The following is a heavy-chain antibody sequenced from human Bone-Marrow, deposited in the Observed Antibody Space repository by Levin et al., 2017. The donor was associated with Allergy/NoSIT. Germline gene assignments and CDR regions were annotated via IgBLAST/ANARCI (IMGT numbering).Heavy chain of an antibody. CDR3: VRQLWGRTWRNAVTTFGLGF. CDR1: GYSFPNYW. Sequence: KCGESLKISCEGSGYSFPNYWIGWVRQMPGKGLEWMGIIFPGDSDTRYSPSFQSQVTISADKSINTAYLQWNSLRASDTAIYYCVRQLWGRTWRNAVTTFGLGFWGQGTLVTVSS. J-gene: IGHJ4*02. V-gene: IGHV5-51*01. D-gene: IGHD3-10*02. CDR2: IFPGDSDT.